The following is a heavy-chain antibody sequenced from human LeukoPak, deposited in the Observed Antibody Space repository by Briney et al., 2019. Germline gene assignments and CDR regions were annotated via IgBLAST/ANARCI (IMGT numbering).Heavy chain of an antibody. CDR3: ARETPRRGETRDGYR. CDR1: GFTFSTSG. Sequence: PGGSLRLSCATSGFTFSTSGMHWVRQVPGKGLECLANIKEDGSETYYADSVKGRFTISRDNPKNLLFLQINSLRVEDTAVYYCARETPRRGETRDGYRWGQGTVVTVSS. CDR2: IKEDGSET. D-gene: IGHD5-24*01. V-gene: IGHV3-7*01. J-gene: IGHJ4*02.